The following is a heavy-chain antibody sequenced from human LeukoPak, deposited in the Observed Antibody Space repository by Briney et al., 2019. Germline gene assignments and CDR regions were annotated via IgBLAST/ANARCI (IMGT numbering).Heavy chain of an antibody. J-gene: IGHJ4*02. Sequence: GESRKISCKGSGDSFTSYLIGWVGQMPGKGREWRGIIYPSDSDTPYSPSFQRHVTISADKSITTAYLQVSSLKASDTAMYYCARLGPAYGGQDWGQGTLVTVSS. CDR2: IYPSDSDT. CDR3: ARLGPAYGGQD. CDR1: GDSFTSYL. D-gene: IGHD4-23*01. V-gene: IGHV5-51*01.